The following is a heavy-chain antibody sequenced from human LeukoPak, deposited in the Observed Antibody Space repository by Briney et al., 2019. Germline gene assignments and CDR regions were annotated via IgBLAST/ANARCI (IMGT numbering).Heavy chain of an antibody. CDR2: IASDGSST. D-gene: IGHD4-23*01. J-gene: IGHJ4*02. V-gene: IGHV3-74*01. CDR3: ARGRPHGNDY. CDR1: GFTFSSYW. Sequence: GGSLRLSCAASGFTFSSYWMNWVRQAPGKGLVWVSRIASDGSSTTYADSVKGRFSISRDNAKSTLYLQMNSLRVEDTAVYYCARGRPHGNDYWGQGTLVTVSS.